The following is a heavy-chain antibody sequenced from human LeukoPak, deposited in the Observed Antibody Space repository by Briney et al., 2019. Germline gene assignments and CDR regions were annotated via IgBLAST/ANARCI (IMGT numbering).Heavy chain of an antibody. D-gene: IGHD1-26*01. J-gene: IGHJ3*02. CDR3: ARDPLGSGRLAGATFAFDI. Sequence: PSETLSLTCTVSGGSISSYYWSWIRQPPGKGLEWIGYIYYSGSTNYKPSLKSRVTISVDTSKNQFSLKLSSVTAADTAVYYCARDPLGSGRLAGATFAFDIWGQGTMVTVSS. CDR1: GGSISSYY. CDR2: IYYSGST. V-gene: IGHV4-59*01.